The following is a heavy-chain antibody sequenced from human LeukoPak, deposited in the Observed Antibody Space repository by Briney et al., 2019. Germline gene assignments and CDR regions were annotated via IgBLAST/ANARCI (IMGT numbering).Heavy chain of an antibody. CDR3: ARDLHVLPWFGEIDY. CDR1: GYTFTSYY. J-gene: IGHJ4*02. D-gene: IGHD3-10*01. V-gene: IGHV1-46*01. CDR2: INPSGGST. Sequence: ESSVKVSCKASGYTFTSYYMHWVRQAPGQGLEWMGIINPSGGSTSYAQKFQGRVTMTRDTSTSTVYMELSSLRSEDTAVYYCARDLHVLPWFGEIDYWGQGTLVTVSS.